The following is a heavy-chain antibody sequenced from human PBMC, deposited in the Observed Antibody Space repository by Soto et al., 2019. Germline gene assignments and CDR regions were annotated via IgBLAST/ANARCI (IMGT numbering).Heavy chain of an antibody. CDR3: VSWVSAHFDF. CDR2: INANAIDT. V-gene: IGHV3-23*01. J-gene: IGHJ4*02. CDR1: GFIFGNHV. Sequence: PGASLRRSWPAAGFIFGNHVMTWVRQAPGRALEWVSTINANAIDTHYADSVKGRFTISRDNSKSTLDLQMNSLRAEDTAIYYCVSWVSAHFDFWGPGTLVTVSS. D-gene: IGHD2-8*01.